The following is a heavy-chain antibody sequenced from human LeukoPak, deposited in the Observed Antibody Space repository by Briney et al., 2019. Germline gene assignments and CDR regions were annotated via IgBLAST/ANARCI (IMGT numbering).Heavy chain of an antibody. D-gene: IGHD5-12*01. Sequence: GGSLRLSCAGSGFAFESFTMTWVRQAPGKGVEWVSLISDTGRDINYADSVRGRFTISRDNTKNSLFLQMDSLRVEDTAIYYCAKGLFSAYDKYLDSWGQGTLVTVSS. CDR1: GFAFESFT. V-gene: IGHV3-21*04. J-gene: IGHJ4*02. CDR2: ISDTGRDI. CDR3: AKGLFSAYDKYLDS.